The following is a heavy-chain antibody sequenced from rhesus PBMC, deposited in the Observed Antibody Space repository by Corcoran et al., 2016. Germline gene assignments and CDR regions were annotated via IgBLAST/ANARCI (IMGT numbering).Heavy chain of an antibody. D-gene: IGHD4-23*01. CDR3: ARDQLGYSNYIY. Sequence: QVQLQESGPGLVKPSETLSLTCAVSGGSISDDYYWSWIRQPPGKGLEWIGDIYVSGGGTNYNPSLKNRVTISIDTSKNQFSLKLSSVTAADTAVYYCARDQLGYSNYIYWGQGVLVTVSS. CDR1: GGSISDDYY. J-gene: IGHJ4*01. V-gene: IGHV4-106*01. CDR2: IYVSGGGT.